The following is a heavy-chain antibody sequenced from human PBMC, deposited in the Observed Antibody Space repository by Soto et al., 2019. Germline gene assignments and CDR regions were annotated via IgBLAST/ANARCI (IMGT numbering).Heavy chain of an antibody. D-gene: IGHD3-3*01. CDR2: IYYSGST. CDR3: ARDRSFLEWDYYFDY. V-gene: IGHV4-31*03. CDR1: GGSISSGGYY. Sequence: LSETLSLTCTVSGGSISSGGYYWSWIRQHPGKGLEWIGYIYYSGSTYYNPSLKSRVTISVDTSKNQFSLKLSSVTAADTAVYYCARDRSFLEWDYYFDYWGQGTLVTVSS. J-gene: IGHJ4*02.